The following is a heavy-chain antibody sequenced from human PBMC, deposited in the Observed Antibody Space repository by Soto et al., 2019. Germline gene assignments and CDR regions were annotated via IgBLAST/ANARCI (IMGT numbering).Heavy chain of an antibody. CDR1: GYTFTSYD. Sequence: ASVKVSCKASGYTFTSYDINWVRQATGQGLEWMGWMNPNSGNTGYAQKSQGRVTMTRXTXXSXXXMXLXSLRSEXTAVYCCAIGRRYDSAYDIWGQGTMVTVSS. CDR2: MNPNSGNT. CDR3: AIGRRYDSAYDI. D-gene: IGHD5-12*01. J-gene: IGHJ3*02. V-gene: IGHV1-8*01.